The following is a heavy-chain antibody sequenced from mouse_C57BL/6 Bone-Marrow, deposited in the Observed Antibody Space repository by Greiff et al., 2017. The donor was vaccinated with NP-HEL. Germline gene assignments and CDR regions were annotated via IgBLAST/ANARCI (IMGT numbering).Heavy chain of an antibody. D-gene: IGHD5-5*01. CDR2: IDPENGDT. CDR3: TIFYLFDY. V-gene: IGHV14-4*01. Sequence: VQLQQSGAELVRPGASVKLSCTASGFNIKDDYMHWVKQRPEQGLEWIGWIDPENGDTEYASKFQGKATITADTSSNTAYLQLSSLTSEDTAVYYCTIFYLFDYWGQGTTLTASS. J-gene: IGHJ2*01. CDR1: GFNIKDDY.